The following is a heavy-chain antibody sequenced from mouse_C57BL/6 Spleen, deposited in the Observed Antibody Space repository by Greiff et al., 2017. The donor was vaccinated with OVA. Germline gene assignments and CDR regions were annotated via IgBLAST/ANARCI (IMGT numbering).Heavy chain of an antibody. Sequence: VQLQQPGAELVMPGASVKLSCKASGYTFTSYWMHWVKQRPGQGLEWIGEIDPSDSYTNYNQKFKGQSTLTVDKSSSTAYMQLSSLTSEDSAVYYSARWDYGSSFPYYFDYWGQGTTLTVSS. V-gene: IGHV1-69*01. J-gene: IGHJ2*01. D-gene: IGHD1-1*01. CDR1: GYTFTSYW. CDR3: ARWDYGSSFPYYFDY. CDR2: IDPSDSYT.